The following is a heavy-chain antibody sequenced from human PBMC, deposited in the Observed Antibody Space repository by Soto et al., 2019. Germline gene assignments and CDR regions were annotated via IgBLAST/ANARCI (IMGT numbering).Heavy chain of an antibody. CDR2: IFYTGTT. Sequence: SETLSLTCSVSVGSVSYNSYYWGWIRQPPGKGLEWVGGIFYTGTTYYSPSLKDRVSISVDTSKNSFSINLTSVTAADTAVYLCARLVVVGQVGSVCGQGGLGTVSA. D-gene: IGHD2-21*01. CDR1: VGSVSYNSYY. CDR3: ARLVVVGQVGSV. J-gene: IGHJ4*02. V-gene: IGHV4-39*01.